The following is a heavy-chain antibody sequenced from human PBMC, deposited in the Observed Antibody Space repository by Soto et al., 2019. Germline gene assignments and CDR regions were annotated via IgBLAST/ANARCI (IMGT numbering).Heavy chain of an antibody. Sequence: QVQLQESGPGLVKPSETLSLTCTVSGGSVSRGSYYWSWIRQPPGKGLEWIGYIYYSGSTNYNPSLKSRVTISVDTSKNQFSLKLSSVTAADTAVYYCARSGVWGGYYDYWGQGTLVTVSS. J-gene: IGHJ4*02. V-gene: IGHV4-61*01. CDR3: ARSGVWGGYYDY. D-gene: IGHD3-3*01. CDR1: GGSVSRGSYY. CDR2: IYYSGST.